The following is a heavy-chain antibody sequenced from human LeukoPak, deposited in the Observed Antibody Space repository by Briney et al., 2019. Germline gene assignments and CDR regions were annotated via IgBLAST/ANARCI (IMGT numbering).Heavy chain of an antibody. CDR2: IYYSGST. CDR1: GGSISSYY. D-gene: IGHD2-21*01. Sequence: SETLSLTGTVSGGSISSYYWSWIRQPPGKGLEWIGYIYYSGSTNYNPSLKSRVTISVDTSKNQFSLKLSAVTAADTAVYYCARSFPYFDYWGQGTLVTVSS. V-gene: IGHV4-59*01. J-gene: IGHJ4*02. CDR3: ARSFPYFDY.